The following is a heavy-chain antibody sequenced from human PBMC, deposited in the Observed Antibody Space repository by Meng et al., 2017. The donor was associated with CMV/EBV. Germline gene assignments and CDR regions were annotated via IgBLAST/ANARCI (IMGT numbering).Heavy chain of an antibody. V-gene: IGHV4-61*02. Sequence: QESGPGLVKPSQPLSLPCTVSGGSISSGDYYWGWIRQPAGKGLEWIGRIYTSGSTNYNPSLKSRVTMSVDTSKNQFSLKLSSVTAADTAVYYCARGGLYYYDSSGHFDYWGQGTLVTVSS. CDR1: GGSISSGDYY. CDR3: ARGGLYYYDSSGHFDY. CDR2: IYTSGST. J-gene: IGHJ4*02. D-gene: IGHD3-22*01.